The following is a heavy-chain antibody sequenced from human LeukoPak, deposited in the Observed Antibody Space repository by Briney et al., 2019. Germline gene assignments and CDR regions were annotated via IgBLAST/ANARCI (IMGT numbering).Heavy chain of an antibody. CDR1: GGSISSGGYY. J-gene: IGHJ4*02. V-gene: IGHV4-30-2*01. Sequence: SQTLSLTCTVSGGSISSGGYYWSWIRQPPGKGLEWIGYIYHSGSTYYNPSLKSRVTISVDRSKNQFSLKLSSVTAADTAVYYCARAGPYSGYDFDYWGQGTLVTVSS. CDR3: ARAGPYSGYDFDY. D-gene: IGHD5-12*01. CDR2: IYHSGST.